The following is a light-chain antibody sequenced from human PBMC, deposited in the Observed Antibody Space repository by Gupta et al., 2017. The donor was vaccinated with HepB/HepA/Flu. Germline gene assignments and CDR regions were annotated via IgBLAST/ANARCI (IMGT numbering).Light chain of an antibody. Sequence: QSVLTQPPPASGTPGQRVTISCSRSSSNIGSNYVYWYQQHPGTAPKLLIYRNNQRPSGVPDRFSGSKSGTSASLAIGGLRSEDEADYYCAAWDNSLSGLFGGGTKLTVL. J-gene: IGLJ2*01. CDR1: SSNIGSNY. CDR2: RNN. CDR3: AAWDNSLSGL. V-gene: IGLV1-47*01.